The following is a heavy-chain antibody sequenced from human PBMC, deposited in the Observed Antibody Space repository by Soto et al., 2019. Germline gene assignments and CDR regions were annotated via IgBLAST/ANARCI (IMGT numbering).Heavy chain of an antibody. CDR2: ISYDGSNK. D-gene: IGHD6-13*01. J-gene: IGHJ4*02. Sequence: GGSLRLSCAASGFTFSSYGMHWVRQAPGKGLEWVAVISYDGSNKYYADSVKGRFTISRDNSKNTLYLQMNSLRAEDTAVYYCAKDGIAGSPVDYWGQGTLVTVSS. CDR3: AKDGIAGSPVDY. CDR1: GFTFSSYG. V-gene: IGHV3-30*18.